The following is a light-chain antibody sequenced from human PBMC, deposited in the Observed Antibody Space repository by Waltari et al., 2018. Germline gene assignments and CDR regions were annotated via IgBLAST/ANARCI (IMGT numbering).Light chain of an antibody. CDR2: GES. J-gene: IGKJ1*01. V-gene: IGKV3-20*01. CDR1: QSVTRT. CDR3: QHYLRLPAT. Sequence: EIVLTQSPGTLSLSPGERATLSCRASQSVTRTLAWYHQKPGQAPRPLIYGESNRATGIPDRFSGSGSGTDFSLTISRLEPEDCAVYYCQHYLRLPATFGQGTKVEIK.